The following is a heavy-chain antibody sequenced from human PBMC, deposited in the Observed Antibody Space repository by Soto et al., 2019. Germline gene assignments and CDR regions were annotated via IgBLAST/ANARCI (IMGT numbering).Heavy chain of an antibody. CDR1: GGTFSSYA. CDR2: IIPIFGTA. Sequence: SVKVSSKASGGTFSSYAISWPRQAPGQGLEWMGGIIPIFGTANYAQKFQGRVTITADESTSTAYMELNSLRAEDTAVYYCAREGWGSGRALDVWGQGTTVTVSS. J-gene: IGHJ6*02. V-gene: IGHV1-69*13. D-gene: IGHD3-10*01. CDR3: AREGWGSGRALDV.